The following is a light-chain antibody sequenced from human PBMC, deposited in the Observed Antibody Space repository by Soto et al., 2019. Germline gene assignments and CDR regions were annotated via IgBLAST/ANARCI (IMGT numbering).Light chain of an antibody. CDR2: DVS. CDR1: QDIRNY. V-gene: IGKV1-33*01. J-gene: IGKJ2*01. CDR3: QQYDNLPLT. Sequence: DIQMTQSPSSLSASVGDRVTITCQASQDIRNYLNWDQQKPGKAPNLLIYDVSNLKIGVPSRFSGSGSGADFTFTISSLQPEDIATYYCQQYDNLPLTFAQGTKLVIK.